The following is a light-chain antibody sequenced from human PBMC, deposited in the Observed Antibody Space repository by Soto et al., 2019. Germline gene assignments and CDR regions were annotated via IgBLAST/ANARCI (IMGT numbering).Light chain of an antibody. CDR3: QQSYTTPLT. CDR2: AAS. V-gene: IGKV1-39*01. CDR1: QNISSY. J-gene: IGKJ4*01. Sequence: DIQMTQSPSSLSASVGDRVSITCRASQNISSYLNWYQQKPGKAPEFLIYAASNLQSGVPSTFRGSGSGTDFTLTISSLQPEDFATYYCQQSYTTPLTFGGGTKVEIK.